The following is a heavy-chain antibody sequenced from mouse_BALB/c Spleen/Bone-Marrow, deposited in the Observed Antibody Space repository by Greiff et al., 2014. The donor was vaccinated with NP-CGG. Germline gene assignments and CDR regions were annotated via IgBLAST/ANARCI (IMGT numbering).Heavy chain of an antibody. CDR2: IDPANGST. V-gene: IGHV14-3*02. J-gene: IGHJ4*01. CDR3: AGFGITKEEGYYYAMDY. Sequence: EVQLQQSGAELVKPGASVKLSCTASGFNIKDTYMHWVKQRPEQGLEWIGRIDPANGSTKYDPKFQGKATLTADTSSNTAYLQLSNLTSEDTAVYYCAGFGITKEEGYYYAMDYWGQGTSVSVSS. CDR1: GFNIKDTY. D-gene: IGHD2-4*01.